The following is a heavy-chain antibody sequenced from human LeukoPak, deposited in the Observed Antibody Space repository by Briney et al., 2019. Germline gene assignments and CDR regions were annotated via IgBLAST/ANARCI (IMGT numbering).Heavy chain of an antibody. CDR2: FNPEAGEP. D-gene: IGHD3-22*01. J-gene: IGHJ3*02. CDR1: GYSLTELS. V-gene: IGHV1-24*01. CDR3: ATDYYDSSDAFDI. Sequence: ASVKVSCKVSGYSLTELSIHWVRQTPGKGLEWLGGFNPEAGEPIYAQTFQGRVTMAEDTSTDTAYMELSSLRSEDTAVYYCATDYYDSSDAFDIWGQGTMVTVSS.